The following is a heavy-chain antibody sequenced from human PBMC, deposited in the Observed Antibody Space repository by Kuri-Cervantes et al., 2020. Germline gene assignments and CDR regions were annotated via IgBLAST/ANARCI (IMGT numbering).Heavy chain of an antibody. D-gene: IGHD2-2*01. V-gene: IGHV1-69*04. CDR3: ARDQQYCSSTSCSNRGGFWFDP. CDR1: GGTFSSYT. CDR2: IIPILGIA. Sequence: SVKVSCKASGGTFSSYTINWVRQAPGQGLEWMGRIIPILGIANYAQKFQGRVTITADKSTSTAYMELSSLRSEDTAVYYCARDQQYCSSTSCSNRGGFWFDPWGQGTLVTVSS. J-gene: IGHJ5*02.